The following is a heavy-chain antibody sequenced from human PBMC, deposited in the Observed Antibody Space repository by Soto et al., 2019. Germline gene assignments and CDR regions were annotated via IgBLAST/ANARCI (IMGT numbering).Heavy chain of an antibody. CDR3: ARAIKRWEVNYYFDF. D-gene: IGHD1-26*01. CDR2: IIPFFGTP. J-gene: IGHJ4*02. CDR1: GATFSSYA. Sequence: QVLLVQSGAEVKKPGSSVKVSCKLSGATFSSYAMSWVRQAPGQGLEWIGGIIPFFGTPNYAQKFQGRVTITADTSTATSYMELSSLRSDDTAVYYCARAIKRWEVNYYFDFWGQGTLVTVSS. V-gene: IGHV1-69*06.